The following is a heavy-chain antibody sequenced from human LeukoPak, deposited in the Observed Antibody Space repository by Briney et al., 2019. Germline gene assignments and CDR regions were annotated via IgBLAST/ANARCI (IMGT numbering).Heavy chain of an antibody. CDR2: ISGSGGST. CDR3: ARDCDYVVCQHAFDI. Sequence: PGGSLRLSCAASGFTFSSYAMSWVRQAPGKGLEWVSAISGSGGSTYYADSVKGRFTISRDNSKNTLYLQMNSLRAEDTAVYYCARDCDYVVCQHAFDIWGQGTMVTVSS. J-gene: IGHJ3*02. D-gene: IGHD4-17*01. CDR1: GFTFSSYA. V-gene: IGHV3-23*01.